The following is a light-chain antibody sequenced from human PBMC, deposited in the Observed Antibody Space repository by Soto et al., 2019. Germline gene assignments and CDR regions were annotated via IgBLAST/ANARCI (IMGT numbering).Light chain of an antibody. Sequence: QSVLTQPPSASGSPGQSVTISCTGTSSDVGGYNYVSWYQQHPGKAPKVMIYEVTKRPSGVPDRFSGSKSDNTASLTVSGLQADDEADYYCSSYAGSNSWVFGGGTQLTVL. J-gene: IGLJ7*01. V-gene: IGLV2-8*01. CDR2: EVT. CDR3: SSYAGSNSWV. CDR1: SSDVGGYNY.